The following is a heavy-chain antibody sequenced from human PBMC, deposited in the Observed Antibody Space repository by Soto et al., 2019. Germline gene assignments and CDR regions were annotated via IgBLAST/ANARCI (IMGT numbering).Heavy chain of an antibody. V-gene: IGHV5-51*01. J-gene: IGHJ3*02. CDR1: GYSFTSYW. CDR2: IYPGDSDT. CDR3: ARPSGYYDILTGYEI. Sequence: GESLKISCKGSGYSFTSYWIGWVRQMPGKGLEWMGIIYPGDSDTRYSPSFQGQVTISADKSISTAYLQWSSLKASDTAMYYCARPSGYYDILTGYEIWGQGTMVTVSS. D-gene: IGHD3-9*01.